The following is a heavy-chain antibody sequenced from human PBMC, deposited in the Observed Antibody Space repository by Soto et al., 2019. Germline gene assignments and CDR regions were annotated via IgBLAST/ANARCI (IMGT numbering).Heavy chain of an antibody. V-gene: IGHV3-21*01. CDR3: ASRDDYIWGSYRYDFDY. D-gene: IGHD3-16*02. CDR1: GFTFSSYS. CDR2: ISSSSSYI. J-gene: IGHJ4*02. Sequence: GGSLRLSCAASGFTFSSYSMNWVRQAPGKGLEWVSSISSSSSYIYYADPVKGRFPISRVTAKNSLYLQMNSLRAEDTAVYYWASRDDYIWGSYRYDFDYWGQGTLVTVSS.